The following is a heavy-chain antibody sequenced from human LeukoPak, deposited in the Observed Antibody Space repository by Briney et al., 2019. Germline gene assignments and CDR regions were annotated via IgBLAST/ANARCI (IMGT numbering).Heavy chain of an antibody. V-gene: IGHV3-7*03. CDR3: AKTGSVRGSY. CDR2: IKQDGNEK. D-gene: IGHD3-10*01. J-gene: IGHJ4*02. CDR1: GFRFNTYW. Sequence: GGSLRLSCAASGFRFNTYWMSWVRQAPGKGLEWVANIKQDGNEKYYADSVKGRFTISRDNGKNSLDLQMNSLRAKDTAVYYCAKTGSVRGSYWGQGTLVTVSS.